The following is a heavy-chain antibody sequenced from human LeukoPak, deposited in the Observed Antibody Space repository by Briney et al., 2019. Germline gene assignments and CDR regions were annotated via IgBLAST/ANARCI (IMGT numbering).Heavy chain of an antibody. J-gene: IGHJ6*02. CDR3: AKWHLVAAGTYYYYGMDV. CDR2: IRYDGSNK. CDR1: GFTFSSYG. D-gene: IGHD6-13*01. Sequence: GGSLRLSCAASGFTFSSYGMHWVRQAPGKGLEWVAFIRYDGSNKYYADSVKGRFTISRDNSKNTLYLQMNSLRAEDTAVYYCAKWHLVAAGTYYYYGMDVWGQGTTVTVSS. V-gene: IGHV3-30*02.